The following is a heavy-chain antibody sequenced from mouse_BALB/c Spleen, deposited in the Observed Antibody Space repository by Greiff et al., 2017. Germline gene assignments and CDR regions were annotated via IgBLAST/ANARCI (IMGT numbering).Heavy chain of an antibody. D-gene: IGHD2-3*01. CDR2: ISSGGSYT. CDR1: GFTFNSYA. V-gene: IGHV5-9-4*01. J-gene: IGHJ1*01. CDR3: AKDDGYSPYWYFDV. Sequence: EVQLVESGGGLVKPGGSLKLSCAASGFTFNSYAMPWVRQSPEKRLEWVAEISSGGSYTYYPDTVTGRFTISRDNAKNTLYLEMSSLRSEDTAMYSCAKDDGYSPYWYFDVWGAGTTVTVSS.